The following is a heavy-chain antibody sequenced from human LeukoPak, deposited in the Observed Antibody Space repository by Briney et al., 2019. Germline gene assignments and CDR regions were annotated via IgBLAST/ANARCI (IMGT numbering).Heavy chain of an antibody. Sequence: GGSLRLSCTVSGLTLGGHDMHWVRQTTGDGLEWVAAVSAGHHAFYAGSVKGRFTVSREDAKNSLYLQMNSLRAGDTAVYYCVREARGYHYTYFDYWGQGSLVTVSS. CDR1: GLTLGGHD. D-gene: IGHD5-18*01. V-gene: IGHV3-13*01. CDR2: VSAGHHA. J-gene: IGHJ4*02. CDR3: VREARGYHYTYFDY.